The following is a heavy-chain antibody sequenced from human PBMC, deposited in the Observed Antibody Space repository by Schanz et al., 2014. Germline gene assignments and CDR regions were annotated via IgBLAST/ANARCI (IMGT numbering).Heavy chain of an antibody. CDR3: AKGQLLSYYFDY. CDR2: ILYDGSKT. J-gene: IGHJ4*02. Sequence: QVQLVESGGGVVQPGRSLRLSCAGSGFSFSTYAMHWVRQAPGKGLEWVAVILYDGSKTYYADSVKGRFTISRDNSKNTLYLQMNSLRAEDTAVYYCAKGQLLSYYFDYWGQGTLVTVSS. V-gene: IGHV3-33*06. CDR1: GFSFSTYA. D-gene: IGHD2-21*01.